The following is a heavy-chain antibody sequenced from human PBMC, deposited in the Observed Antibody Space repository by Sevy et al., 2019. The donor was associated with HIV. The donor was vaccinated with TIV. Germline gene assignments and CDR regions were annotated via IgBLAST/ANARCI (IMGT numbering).Heavy chain of an antibody. Sequence: ASVKVSCKVSGYTLTELSMHWVRQAPGKGLEWMGGFDPEDGETIYAQKFQGRVTMTEDTSTDTAYKELSSQRSGDTALYYCVTTIGGYVGFDIWGQGTMVTVSS. CDR2: FDPEDGET. D-gene: IGHD3-16*01. CDR3: VTTIGGYVGFDI. V-gene: IGHV1-24*01. CDR1: GYTLTELS. J-gene: IGHJ3*02.